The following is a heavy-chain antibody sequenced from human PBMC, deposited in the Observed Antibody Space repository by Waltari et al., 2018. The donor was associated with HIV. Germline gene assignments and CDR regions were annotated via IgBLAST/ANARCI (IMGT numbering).Heavy chain of an antibody. J-gene: IGHJ4*02. CDR3: TRGGYWEPPDY. CDR2: IKPDSSEK. D-gene: IGHD1-26*01. CDR1: GFSIGRYW. Sequence: VPPGGSLRLSCVVSGFSIGRYWMTWVRQAPGKGLEWVANIKPDSSEKHYVGSVKGRFTVSRDNARDSLFLHMDTLRVDDTAVYYCTRGGYWEPPDYWGQGTLVTVSS. V-gene: IGHV3-7*01.